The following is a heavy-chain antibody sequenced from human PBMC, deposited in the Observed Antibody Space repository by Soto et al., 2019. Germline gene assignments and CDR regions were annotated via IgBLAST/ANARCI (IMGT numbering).Heavy chain of an antibody. V-gene: IGHV3-23*01. D-gene: IGHD5-12*01. Sequence: EVQLLESGGGLVQPGGSLRLSCAASGFTFTTYAMSWVRQTPGTGLEWVSGISSSGDTPYYADSVKGRFTISRDQSKKTVYLQMNSLRAEDTALYDCDKVNSIVGYGYHDYWGQGTLVSVSS. J-gene: IGHJ4*02. CDR2: ISSSGDTP. CDR1: GFTFTTYA. CDR3: DKVNSIVGYGYHDY.